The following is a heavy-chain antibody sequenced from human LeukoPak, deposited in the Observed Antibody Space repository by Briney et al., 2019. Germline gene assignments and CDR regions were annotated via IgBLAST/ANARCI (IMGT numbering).Heavy chain of an antibody. CDR2: IYPGDADT. V-gene: IGHV5-51*01. CDR3: ARSRSVLRDAFDI. D-gene: IGHD3-3*01. Sequence: GESLKISCKGSGYSFISYWIGWVRQMPGKGLEWMGIIYPGDADTRYSPSFQGQVTISADKSISTAYLQWSGLKASDTAMYYCARSRSVLRDAFDIWGQGTMVTVSS. CDR1: GYSFISYW. J-gene: IGHJ3*02.